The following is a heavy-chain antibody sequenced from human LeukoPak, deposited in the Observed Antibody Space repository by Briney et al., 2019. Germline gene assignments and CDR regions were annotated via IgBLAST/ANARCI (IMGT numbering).Heavy chain of an antibody. V-gene: IGHV3-23*01. Sequence: PGGTLRLSCAASGFTFSNYGMSWVRQAPGKGLEWVSGISGSGGSTYYADSVKGRFTISRDNSKNTLYVQMNSLRADDTAVYYCAKAGPSWLYSYYMGVWGKGTTVTVSS. CDR3: AKAGPSWLYSYYMGV. J-gene: IGHJ6*03. CDR1: GFTFSNYG. D-gene: IGHD3-22*01. CDR2: ISGSGGST.